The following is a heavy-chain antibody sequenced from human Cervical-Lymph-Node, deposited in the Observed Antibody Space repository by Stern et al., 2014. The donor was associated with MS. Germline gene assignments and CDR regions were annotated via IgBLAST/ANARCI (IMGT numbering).Heavy chain of an antibody. CDR1: GFTFGDYA. J-gene: IGHJ4*02. Sequence: EVHLVESGGGLVQPGRSLRLSCTASGFTFGDYAMSWFRQAPGQGLEWVGVISSKAYGGATAYAASVKGRFTISRDDSKSIAYLQMNSLKTEDTAVYYCTRYGVVMTFDYWGQGTLVTVSS. CDR3: TRYGVVMTFDY. CDR2: ISSKAYGGAT. V-gene: IGHV3-49*03. D-gene: IGHD3-3*01.